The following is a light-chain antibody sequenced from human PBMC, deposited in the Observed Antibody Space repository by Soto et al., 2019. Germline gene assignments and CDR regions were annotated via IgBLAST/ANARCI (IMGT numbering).Light chain of an antibody. CDR2: LNSDGSH. CDR3: QTWGPGLLV. V-gene: IGLV4-69*01. J-gene: IGLJ3*02. Sequence: QPVLTQSPSASASLGASVKLTCTLSSGHSSYAIAWHQQQPEKGPRYLMKLNSDGSHSKGDGIPDRFSGSSSGAERYLTISSLQSEDEADYYCQTWGPGLLVFGGGTKLTVL. CDR1: SGHSSYA.